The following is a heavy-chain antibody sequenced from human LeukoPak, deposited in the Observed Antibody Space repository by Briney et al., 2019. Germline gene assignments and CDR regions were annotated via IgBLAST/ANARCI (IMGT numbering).Heavy chain of an antibody. Sequence: GGSLRLSCAASGFTFSSYWMHWVRHAPGKGLVWVSRINSDGSSTSYADSVKGRFTISRDNAKNTLYLQMSSLRAEDTAVYYCARGREYSSGWYSYWGQGTLVTVSS. CDR1: GFTFSSYW. CDR3: ARGREYSSGWYSY. D-gene: IGHD6-19*01. CDR2: INSDGSST. J-gene: IGHJ4*02. V-gene: IGHV3-74*01.